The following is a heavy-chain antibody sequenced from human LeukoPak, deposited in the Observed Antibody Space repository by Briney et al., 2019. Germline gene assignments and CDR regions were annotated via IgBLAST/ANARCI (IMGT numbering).Heavy chain of an antibody. CDR3: ARDSSSSWYRSTSSNWFDP. V-gene: IGHV4-59*01. J-gene: IGHJ5*02. CDR2: IYYSGST. CDR1: GGSISSYY. Sequence: SETLSLTCTVSGGSISSYYWSWIRQPPGKGLEWIGYIYYSGSTNYNPSLKSRVTISVDTSKNQFSLKLSSVTAADTAVYYCARDSSSSWYRSTSSNWFDPWGQGTLVTVSS. D-gene: IGHD6-13*01.